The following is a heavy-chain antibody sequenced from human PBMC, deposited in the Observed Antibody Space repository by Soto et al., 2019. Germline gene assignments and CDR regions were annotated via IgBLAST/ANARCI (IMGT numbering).Heavy chain of an antibody. CDR1: GGSISSGGYY. D-gene: IGHD3-22*01. J-gene: IGHJ4*02. CDR3: ARERHDYYDSSGYLDY. V-gene: IGHV4-31*03. Sequence: QVQLQESGPGLVKPSQTLSLTCTVSGGSISSGGYYWSWIRQHPGKGLEWIGYIYYSGSTYYSPSLKSRVTISVDAAKNQFCLRLSSVTAADTAVYYCARERHDYYDSSGYLDYWGQGTLVTVSS. CDR2: IYYSGST.